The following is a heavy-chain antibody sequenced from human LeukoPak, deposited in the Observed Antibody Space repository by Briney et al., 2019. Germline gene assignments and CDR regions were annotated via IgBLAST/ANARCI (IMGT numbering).Heavy chain of an antibody. D-gene: IGHD3-3*01. Sequence: PSETLSPTCTVSGGSISSYYWSWIRQPPGKGLEWIGYIYYSGSTNYNPSLKSRVTISVDTSKNQFSLKLSSVTAADTAVYYCARSLGFQLRFLEWLPDAFDIWGQGTMVTVSS. CDR3: ARSLGFQLRFLEWLPDAFDI. J-gene: IGHJ3*02. V-gene: IGHV4-59*01. CDR1: GGSISSYY. CDR2: IYYSGST.